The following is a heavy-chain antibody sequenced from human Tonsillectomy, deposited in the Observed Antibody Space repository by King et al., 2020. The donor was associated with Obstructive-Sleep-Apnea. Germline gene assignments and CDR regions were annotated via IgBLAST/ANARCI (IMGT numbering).Heavy chain of an antibody. V-gene: IGHV3-74*01. D-gene: IGHD4-23*01. J-gene: IGHJ6*02. CDR2: INSDGSST. CDR3: ATVVTPGSYYYALDV. CDR1: GFTFSSSW. Sequence: VQLVESGGGLVQPGGSLRLSCAASGFTFSSSWMHWVRQVPGKGLLWVSRINSDGSSTSYADSVKGRFTISRDNAKNTLYLQMNSLRAEDTAVYYCATVVTPGSYYYALDVWGQGTTVTVSS.